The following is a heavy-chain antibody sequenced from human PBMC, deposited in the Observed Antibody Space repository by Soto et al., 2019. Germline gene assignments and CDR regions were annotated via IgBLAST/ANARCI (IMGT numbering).Heavy chain of an antibody. CDR1: GYTFTSYY. CDR2: INPSGGST. Sequence: QVQLVQSGAEVKKPGASVKVSCKASGYTFTSYYMYWVRQAPGQGLEWMGIINPSGGSTSYAQKFQGRVTMTRDTSTSTVYMELSSLRSEDTAVYYCASVRDGYNWRSSGMDVWGQGTTVTVSS. V-gene: IGHV1-46*01. J-gene: IGHJ6*02. D-gene: IGHD5-12*01. CDR3: ASVRDGYNWRSSGMDV.